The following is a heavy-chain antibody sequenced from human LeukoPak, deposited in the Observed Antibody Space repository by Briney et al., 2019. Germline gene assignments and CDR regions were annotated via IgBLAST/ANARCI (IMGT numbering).Heavy chain of an antibody. J-gene: IGHJ4*02. CDR3: AAMEGITIFGVVIRKLDY. D-gene: IGHD3-3*01. V-gene: IGHV3-23*01. Sequence: PGGSLRLSCAASGFTFSSYAMSWVRQAPGKGLEWVSAISGSCGSTYYADSVKGRFTISRDNSKNTLYLQMNSLRAEDTAVYYCAAMEGITIFGVVIRKLDYWGQGTLVTVSS. CDR2: ISGSCGST. CDR1: GFTFSSYA.